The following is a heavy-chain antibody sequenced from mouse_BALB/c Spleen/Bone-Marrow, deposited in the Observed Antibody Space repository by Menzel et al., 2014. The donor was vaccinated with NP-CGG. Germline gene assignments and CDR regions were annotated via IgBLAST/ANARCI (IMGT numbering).Heavy chain of an antibody. Sequence: EVMLVESGPDLVKPSQSLSLTCTVTGYSITSGYGWHWIRQFPGNKLEWMGYIHYSGNTDYNPSLKSRISFTRDTSKNHVFLQLNSVTTEDTATYYCVRDDRYEACFPYWGQGTLVTVSA. CDR2: IHYSGNT. CDR3: VRDDRYEACFPY. D-gene: IGHD2-14*01. CDR1: GYSITSGYG. V-gene: IGHV3-1*02. J-gene: IGHJ3*01.